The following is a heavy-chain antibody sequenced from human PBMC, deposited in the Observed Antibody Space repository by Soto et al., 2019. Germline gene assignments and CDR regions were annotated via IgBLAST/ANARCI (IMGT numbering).Heavy chain of an antibody. V-gene: IGHV1-18*01. CDR3: ARRPHLADNVELDY. CDR2: ISAYSGHT. D-gene: IGHD6-19*01. J-gene: IGHJ4*02. Sequence: QVQLVQSGAEVKKPGASVTVSCKASGYTFTNYGITCVRQAPGQGLEWMGWISAYSGHTNYAQKLQDRVTMTTDTSTSTAYMELRSLRSDDTAVYYCARRPHLADNVELDYWGQGTLVTVSS. CDR1: GYTFTNYG.